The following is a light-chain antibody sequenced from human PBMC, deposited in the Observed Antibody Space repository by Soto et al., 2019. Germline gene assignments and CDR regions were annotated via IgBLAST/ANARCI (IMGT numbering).Light chain of an antibody. V-gene: IGLV2-23*01. J-gene: IGLJ2*01. CDR1: SSDVGGYNY. Sequence: QSVLTQPASVSGSPGQSITISCTGNSSDVGGYNYVSWYQQHPGKAPKLMIYEGSKRPSGVSNRFSGSKSGNTASLTISGLQADDEADYYCCSYAGSSTSVVFGGGTKVTVL. CDR3: CSYAGSSTSVV. CDR2: EGS.